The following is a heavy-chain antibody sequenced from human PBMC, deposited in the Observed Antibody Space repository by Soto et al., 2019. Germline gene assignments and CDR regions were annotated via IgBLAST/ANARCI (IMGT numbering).Heavy chain of an antibody. V-gene: IGHV3-9*01. D-gene: IGHD6-6*01. Sequence: EVQLVESGGGLVQPGRSLRLSCAASGFTFDDYAMHWVRQAPGKGLEWVSGISWNSGSIGYADSVKGRFTISRDNAKNSLYLQMNSLRAEDTALYYCAKAPTIAAPWFDPWGQGTLVTVSS. CDR1: GFTFDDYA. J-gene: IGHJ5*02. CDR3: AKAPTIAAPWFDP. CDR2: ISWNSGSI.